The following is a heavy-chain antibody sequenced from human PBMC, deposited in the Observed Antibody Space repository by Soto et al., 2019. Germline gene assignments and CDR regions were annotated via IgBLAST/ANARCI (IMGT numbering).Heavy chain of an antibody. J-gene: IGHJ4*02. D-gene: IGHD4-4*01. CDR3: ARHAYGYNNYYFDY. V-gene: IGHV5-51*01. Sequence: GASLKISCKISGYSFTSYWIGWVRQLPGKGLELMGIIYPGDSANISSPSFQGQVPISADKSISTAYLQWSSLKASDTAMYYCARHAYGYNNYYFDYWGQGTLVTVSS. CDR1: GYSFTSYW. CDR2: IYPGDSAN.